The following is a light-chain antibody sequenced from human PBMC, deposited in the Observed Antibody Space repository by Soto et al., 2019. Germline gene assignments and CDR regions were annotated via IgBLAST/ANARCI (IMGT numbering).Light chain of an antibody. CDR1: QSVSSY. CDR2: GAS. CDR3: QQYNNWPHT. V-gene: IGKV3-15*01. Sequence: EIVMTQSPPTLYVSPGERATLSCRASQSVSSYLAWYQQKPGQAPRLLIYGASTRATGLPARFSGTGSGAEFTLTISSLQSEDFAVYYCQQYNNWPHTFGQGTRLEI. J-gene: IGKJ5*01.